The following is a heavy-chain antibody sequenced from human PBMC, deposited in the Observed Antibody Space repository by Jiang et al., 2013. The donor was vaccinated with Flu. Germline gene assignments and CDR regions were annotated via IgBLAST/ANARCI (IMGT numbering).Heavy chain of an antibody. CDR1: GYSFTSYW. CDR3: ARQSITMVRGQQVLPSDAFDI. Sequence: CGAEVKKPGESLKISCKGSGYSFTSYWIGWVRQMPGKGLEWMGIIYPGDSDTRYSPSFQGQVTISADKSISTAYLQWSSLKASDTAMYYCARQSITMVRGQQVLPSDAFDIVGPRDKWSPS. CDR2: IYPGDSDT. V-gene: IGHV5-51*01. J-gene: IGHJ3*02. D-gene: IGHD3-10*01.